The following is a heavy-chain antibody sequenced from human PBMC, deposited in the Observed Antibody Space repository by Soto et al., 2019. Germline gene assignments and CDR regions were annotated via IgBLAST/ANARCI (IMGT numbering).Heavy chain of an antibody. J-gene: IGHJ6*02. V-gene: IGHV1-69*01. CDR1: GGTFSSYA. CDR3: ATQPITMAPYGTPLDHYGMDV. Sequence: QVQLVQSGAEVKKPGSSVKVSCKASGGTFSSYAISWVRQAPGQGLEWMGGIIPIFGTANYAQKFQGRVTITADESTSTAYMELSSLRSEDTAVYYCATQPITMAPYGTPLDHYGMDVWGQGTTVTVSS. CDR2: IIPIFGTA. D-gene: IGHD3-10*01.